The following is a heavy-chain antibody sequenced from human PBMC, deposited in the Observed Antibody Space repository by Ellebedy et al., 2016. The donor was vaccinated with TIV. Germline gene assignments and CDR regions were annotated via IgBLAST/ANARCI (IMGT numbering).Heavy chain of an antibody. CDR3: ARGQDAYKLGNY. D-gene: IGHD5-24*01. Sequence: SQTLSLTCAVYGGSFSNYYSTWIRHSPGKGLEWIGEIHPSGSASYNPSLKSRVTISLDTSKSQFSLRMNSLTAADTAVYYCARGQDAYKLGNYWGQGTLVSVSS. CDR1: GGSFSNYY. V-gene: IGHV4-34*01. CDR2: IHPSGSA. J-gene: IGHJ4*02.